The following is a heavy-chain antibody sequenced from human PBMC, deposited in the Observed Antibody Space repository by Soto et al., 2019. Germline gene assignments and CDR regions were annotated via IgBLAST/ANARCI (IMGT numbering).Heavy chain of an antibody. J-gene: IGHJ3*02. V-gene: IGHV4-39*01. CDR1: GASISSSSYY. Sequence: ETLSLTCAVSGASISSSSYYWGWIRQPPGKGLEWIGSTYYSGITYYNPSLKSRVTISVDTSKNQFSLKLSSVTAADTAVYYCARHAYYYDSSGYSILGAFDIWGQGTMVTV. CDR2: TYYSGIT. D-gene: IGHD3-22*01. CDR3: ARHAYYYDSSGYSILGAFDI.